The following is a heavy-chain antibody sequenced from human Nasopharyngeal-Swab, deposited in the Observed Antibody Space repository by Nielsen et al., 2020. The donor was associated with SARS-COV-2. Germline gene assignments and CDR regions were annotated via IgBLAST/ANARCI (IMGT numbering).Heavy chain of an antibody. Sequence: GGSLRLSCAASGFTVSSNYMSWVRQAPGKGLEWVSVIYSGGSTYYADSVKGRFTISRDNSKNTLYLQMNSLRAEDTAVYYCARDRGGHGDYVDYWGQGTLVTVSS. CDR2: IYSGGST. CDR3: ARDRGGHGDYVDY. CDR1: GFTVSSNY. J-gene: IGHJ4*02. D-gene: IGHD3-10*01. V-gene: IGHV3-66*02.